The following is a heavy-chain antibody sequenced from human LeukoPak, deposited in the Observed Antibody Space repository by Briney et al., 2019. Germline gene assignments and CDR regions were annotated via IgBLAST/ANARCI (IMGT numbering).Heavy chain of an antibody. CDR1: CFNYRRYR. D-gene: IGHD2-21*01. J-gene: IGHJ4*02. CDR2: LSSSSDYI. Sequence: GGSLRLFCGASCFNYRRYRVLWLRQAPGKGLEWVSSLSSSSDYIYYADSVKGRFTISRDNAKNSLYLQMNSLTVADTAVYYCGRKGNCAGASCHFDFWGQGTLVTVSS. CDR3: GRKGNCAGASCHFDF. V-gene: IGHV3-21*01.